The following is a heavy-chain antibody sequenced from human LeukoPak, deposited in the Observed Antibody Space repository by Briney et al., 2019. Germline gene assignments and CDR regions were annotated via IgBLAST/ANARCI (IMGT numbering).Heavy chain of an antibody. CDR1: GFTFSNYA. D-gene: IGHD1-7*01. CDR2: VSYDGSSK. J-gene: IGHJ4*02. CDR3: AKVRVVFNWNYAYYFDY. Sequence: GGSLRLSCAASGFTFSNYAMHWVRQAPGKGLEWVAIVSYDGSSKYYADSVKGRFTISRDNSKNTLYLQMNSLGPEDTAMYYCAKVRVVFNWNYAYYFDYWGQGTLVTVSS. V-gene: IGHV3-30*18.